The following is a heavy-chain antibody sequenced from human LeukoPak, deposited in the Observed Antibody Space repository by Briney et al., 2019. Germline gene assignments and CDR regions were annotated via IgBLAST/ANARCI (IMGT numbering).Heavy chain of an antibody. V-gene: IGHV3-15*01. Sequence: GGSLRLSCAASGFTFSNAWMSWVRQAPGKGLEWVGRIKSKTDGGTTDYAPPVKGTYTISRDDSKNTLYLQMNSRKTEDTAVYYYTTCANKPWNYYYYMDVWGKGTTVTVSS. D-gene: IGHD4/OR15-4a*01. CDR3: TTCANKPWNYYYYMDV. CDR1: GFTFSNAW. J-gene: IGHJ6*03. CDR2: IKSKTDGGTT.